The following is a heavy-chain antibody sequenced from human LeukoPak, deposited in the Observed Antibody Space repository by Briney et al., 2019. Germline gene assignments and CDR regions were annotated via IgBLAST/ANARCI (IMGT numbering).Heavy chain of an antibody. CDR1: GFTFDDHA. CDR3: AKVVRGSGSYEPYFDY. V-gene: IGHV3-9*01. D-gene: IGHD3-10*01. CDR2: ISWNSGSI. Sequence: GRSLRLSCAASGFTFDDHAMNWVRQAPGKGLEWVSTISWNSGSIGYADSVKGRFTISRDNAKNSLYLQMNSLRAEDTALYYCAKVVRGSGSYEPYFDYWGQGTLVTVSS. J-gene: IGHJ4*02.